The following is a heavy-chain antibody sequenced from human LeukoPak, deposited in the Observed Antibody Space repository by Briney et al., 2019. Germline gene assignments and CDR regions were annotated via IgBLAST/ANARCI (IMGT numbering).Heavy chain of an antibody. J-gene: IGHJ5*02. CDR3: ATGGLVPDRLAGQKERKWFDP. CDR1: GGSFSGYY. Sequence: FKPSETLSLTCAVYGGSFSGYYWSWIRQPPGKGLEWIGEINHSGNTNYNPSLKSRVTMSVDTSKNQFSLKLSSVTAADTAVYYCATGGLVPDRLAGQKERKWFDPWGQGTLVTVSS. V-gene: IGHV4-34*01. D-gene: IGHD6-19*01. CDR2: INHSGNT.